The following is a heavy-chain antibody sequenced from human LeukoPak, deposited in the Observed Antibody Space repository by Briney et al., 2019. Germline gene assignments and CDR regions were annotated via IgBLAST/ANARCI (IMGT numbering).Heavy chain of an antibody. CDR1: GFTFSSYS. J-gene: IGHJ3*01. V-gene: IGHV3-21*01. CDR2: ISSSSSYI. Sequence: GGSLRLSCAASGFTFSSYSMNWVRQAPGKGLEWVSSISSSSSYIYYADPVKGRFTISRDNAKNSLYLQMNSLRAEDTAVYYCARDSRYSGSYIGAFDVWGQGTMVTVSS. CDR3: ARDSRYSGSYIGAFDV. D-gene: IGHD1-26*01.